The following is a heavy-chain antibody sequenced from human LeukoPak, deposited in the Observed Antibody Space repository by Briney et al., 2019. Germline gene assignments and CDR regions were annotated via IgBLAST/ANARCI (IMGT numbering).Heavy chain of an antibody. V-gene: IGHV3-74*01. CDR1: GFTFSNYW. CDR2: INRDGSTT. Sequence: GGSPRLSCAASGFTFSNYWVHWVRQAPGKGLVWVSRINRDGSTTNYADSVKGRFTVSRDNAKNTLELQMNSLRAEDTAVYYCARDKKSGESSEIDYWGQGTLVTVSS. CDR3: ARDKKSGESSEIDY. D-gene: IGHD3-10*01. J-gene: IGHJ4*02.